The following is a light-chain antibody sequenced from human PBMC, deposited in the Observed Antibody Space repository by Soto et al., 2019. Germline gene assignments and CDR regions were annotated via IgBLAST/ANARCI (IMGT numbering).Light chain of an antibody. CDR1: SSDVGGYPY. V-gene: IGLV2-14*01. J-gene: IGLJ3*02. Sequence: QSVLTQPASVSGSPGQSITISCTGTSSDVGGYPYVSWYQQHPGKVPKLIIYEVSNRPSGVSDRFSGSKSGSTASLTISGLQPDDEANYFCTSFTSSSTVVFGGGTKLTVL. CDR3: TSFTSSSTVV. CDR2: EVS.